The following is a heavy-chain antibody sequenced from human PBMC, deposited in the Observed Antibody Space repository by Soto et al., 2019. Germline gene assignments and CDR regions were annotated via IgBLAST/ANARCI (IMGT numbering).Heavy chain of an antibody. Sequence: QVQLQQWGAGLLKPSETLSLTCAVYGGSFSGYYWSWIRQPPGKGLEWIGEINHSGSTNYNPSLKSRVTISVDTSKNQFSLKLSSVSAADTAVYYCARGRWLRRFDYWGQGTLVTVSS. V-gene: IGHV4-34*01. D-gene: IGHD5-12*01. J-gene: IGHJ4*02. CDR2: INHSGST. CDR1: GGSFSGYY. CDR3: ARGRWLRRFDY.